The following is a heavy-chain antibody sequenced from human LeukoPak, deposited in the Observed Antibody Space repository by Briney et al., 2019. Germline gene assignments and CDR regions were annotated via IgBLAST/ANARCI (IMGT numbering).Heavy chain of an antibody. J-gene: IGHJ4*02. V-gene: IGHV3-66*01. CDR2: IYSGGST. CDR1: GFTVSSNY. Sequence: GGSLRLSCAASGFTVSSNYMSWVRQAPGKGVEWVSVIYSGGSTYYADSGKGRFTISRDNSKNTLYLQMNSLGAEDTAVYYCARDRTAMDQGIDYWGQGTLVTVSS. D-gene: IGHD5-18*01. CDR3: ARDRTAMDQGIDY.